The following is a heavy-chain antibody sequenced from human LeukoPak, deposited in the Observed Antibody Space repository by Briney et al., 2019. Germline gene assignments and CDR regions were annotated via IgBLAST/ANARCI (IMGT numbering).Heavy chain of an antibody. Sequence: GGSLRLSCAASGFTFSSYSMNWVRQAPGKGLEWVSYISSSSSTIYYADSVKGRFTISRDNAKNSLYLQMNSLRAEDTAVYYCAREQQLGADAFDIWGQGTMVTVSS. D-gene: IGHD6-13*01. CDR1: GFTFSSYS. CDR2: ISSSSSTI. J-gene: IGHJ3*02. V-gene: IGHV3-48*04. CDR3: AREQQLGADAFDI.